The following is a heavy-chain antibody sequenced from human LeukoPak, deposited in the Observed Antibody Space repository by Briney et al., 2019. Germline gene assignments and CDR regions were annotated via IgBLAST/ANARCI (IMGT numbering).Heavy chain of an antibody. J-gene: IGHJ5*02. CDR2: IGPSGSNI. D-gene: IGHD2-15*01. CDR3: AKDIAHCRGARFYNIRFDT. V-gene: IGHV3-48*01. Sequence: GGSLRLSCAASGFTFGIYAMNWVRQAPGKGLEWVSYIGPSGSNIYYADSVKGRFTISRDNAKDSLYLQMDSLRAEDTAVYYCAKDIAHCRGARFYNIRFDTWGQGTLVTVSS. CDR1: GFTFGIYA.